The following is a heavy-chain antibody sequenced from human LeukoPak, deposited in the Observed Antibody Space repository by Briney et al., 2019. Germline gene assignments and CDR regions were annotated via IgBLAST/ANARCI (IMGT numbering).Heavy chain of an antibody. CDR1: GGSISSSSYY. CDR3: ARHSPTLFPFDP. CDR2: IYYSGST. J-gene: IGHJ5*02. V-gene: IGHV4-39*01. Sequence: PSETLSLTCTVSGGSISSSSYYWGWIRQPPGKGLEWIGSIYYSGSTYYSPSLKSRVTISVDTSKNQFSLKLSSVTAADTAVYYCARHSPTLFPFDPWGQGTLVTVSS. D-gene: IGHD2-21*01.